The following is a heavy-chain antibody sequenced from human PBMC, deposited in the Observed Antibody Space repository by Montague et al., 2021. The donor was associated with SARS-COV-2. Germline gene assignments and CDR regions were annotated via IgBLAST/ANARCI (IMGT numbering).Heavy chain of an antibody. J-gene: IGHJ4*02. CDR1: GFTFNTYG. Sequence: SLRLSCAASGFTFNTYGMSWVRQAPGQGLEWVSCISGSGGTYYAGSVKGRFAISRDTSSNTLYLQMNSLRAEDTAIYYCAKQRGTITTTFDYWGQGSLVTVSS. CDR3: AKQRGTITTTFDY. V-gene: IGHV3-23*01. D-gene: IGHD1-1*01. CDR2: ISGSGGT.